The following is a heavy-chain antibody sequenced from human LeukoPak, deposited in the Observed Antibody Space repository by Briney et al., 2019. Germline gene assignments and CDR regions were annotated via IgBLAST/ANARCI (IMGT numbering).Heavy chain of an antibody. J-gene: IGHJ4*02. CDR2: ISGSGGST. CDR1: GFTFSSYA. D-gene: IGHD3-9*01. V-gene: IGHV3-23*01. Sequence: GGSLRLSCAASGFTFSSYAMSWVRQAPGKGLEWVSAISGSGGSTYYADSVKGRFTISRGNSKNTLYLQMNSLRAEDTAVYYCAKSHRVLRYFDWLPDYWGQGTLVTVSS. CDR3: AKSHRVLRYFDWLPDY.